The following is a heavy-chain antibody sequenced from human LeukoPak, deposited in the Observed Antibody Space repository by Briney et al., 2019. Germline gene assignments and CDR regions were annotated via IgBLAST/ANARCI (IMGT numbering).Heavy chain of an antibody. D-gene: IGHD1-26*01. CDR2: IWYDGSNK. CDR1: GFTFSSYG. J-gene: IGHJ5*02. V-gene: IGHV3-33*01. CDR3: ARGALGATTWFDP. Sequence: PGRSLRLSCAASGFTFSSYGMHWVRQAPGKGREWVAVIWYDGSNKYYADCVKGRFTISRDNSKNTLYLQMNSLRAEDTAVYSCARGALGATTWFDPWGQGTLVTVSS.